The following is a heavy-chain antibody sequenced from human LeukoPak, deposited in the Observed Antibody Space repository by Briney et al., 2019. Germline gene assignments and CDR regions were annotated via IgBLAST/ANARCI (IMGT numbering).Heavy chain of an antibody. CDR2: IIPIFGTA. V-gene: IGHV1-69*13. CDR3: ARDNPRGRYYDFWSGYQHSYGMDV. CDR1: GGTFSSYA. D-gene: IGHD3-3*01. J-gene: IGHJ6*02. Sequence: GASVKVSCKASGGTFSSYAISWVRQAPGQGLEWMGGIIPIFGTANYAQKFQGRVTITADESTSTAYMELSSLRSEDTAVYYCARDNPRGRYYDFWSGYQHSYGMDVWGQGTTVTVSS.